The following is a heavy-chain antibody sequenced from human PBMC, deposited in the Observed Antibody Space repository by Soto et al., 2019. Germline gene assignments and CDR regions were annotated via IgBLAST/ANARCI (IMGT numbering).Heavy chain of an antibody. J-gene: IGHJ4*02. CDR1: GGSFSGYY. CDR2: INHSGST. D-gene: IGHD3-10*01. CDR3: ARRKNGITMVRGVIIKSSYFDY. V-gene: IGHV4-34*01. Sequence: SETLSLTCAVYGGSFSGYYWSWIRQPPGKGLEWIGEINHSGSTNYNPSLKSRVTIPVDTSKNQFSLKLSSVTAADTAVYYCARRKNGITMVRGVIIKSSYFDYWGQGTLVTVSS.